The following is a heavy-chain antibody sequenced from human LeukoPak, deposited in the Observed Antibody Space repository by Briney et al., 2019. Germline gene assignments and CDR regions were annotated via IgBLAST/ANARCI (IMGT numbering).Heavy chain of an antibody. V-gene: IGHV1-2*02. CDR2: INPNDGDT. Sequence: ASVKVSCKASGYTFTDYYMHWVRQAPGQGFEWMGWINPNDGDTNYAQNFQGRVTMTRDTSISTAHMEVSRLRSDDTAVYYCARANFLYCSSTTCLLDYWGQGTLVTVSS. CDR3: ARANFLYCSSTTCLLDY. D-gene: IGHD2-2*01. J-gene: IGHJ4*02. CDR1: GYTFTDYY.